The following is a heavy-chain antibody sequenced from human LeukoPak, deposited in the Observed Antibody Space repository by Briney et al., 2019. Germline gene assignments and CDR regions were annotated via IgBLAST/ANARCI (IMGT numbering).Heavy chain of an antibody. J-gene: IGHJ6*02. CDR2: ISSSSSTI. D-gene: IGHD1-14*01. CDR3: ARDSETSPGYYYGMDV. V-gene: IGHV3-48*04. CDR1: GFTFSSYS. Sequence: RPGGSLRLSCAASGFTFSSYSMNWVRQAPGKGLEWVSYISSSSSTIYYADSVKGRFTISRDNAKNSLYLQMNSLRAEDTAVYYCARDSETSPGYYYGMDVWGQGTTVTVSS.